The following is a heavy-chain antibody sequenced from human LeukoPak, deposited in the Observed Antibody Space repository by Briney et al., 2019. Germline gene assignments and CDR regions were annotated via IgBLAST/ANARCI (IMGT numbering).Heavy chain of an antibody. CDR3: TTPYYYDSRGYED. V-gene: IGHV3-15*01. CDR2: IKTKTDGGTT. J-gene: IGHJ4*02. D-gene: IGHD3-22*01. CDR1: GFTFSNAW. Sequence: GGSLRLSCAASGFTFSNAWMSWVRQAPGKGREWVGRIKTKTDGGTTDYAPPVKGRFTISRDDSKNTLYLQMNSLKTEDTAVYYCTTPYYYDSRGYEDWGQGTLVTVSS.